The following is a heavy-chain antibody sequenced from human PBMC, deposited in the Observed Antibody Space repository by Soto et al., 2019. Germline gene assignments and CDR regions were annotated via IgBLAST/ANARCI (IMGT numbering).Heavy chain of an antibody. J-gene: IGHJ1*01. V-gene: IGHV3-21*01. CDR3: ASASSPGIAVAGTNFQH. CDR1: GFTFSSYS. Sequence: PGGSLRLSCAASGFTFSSYSMNWVRQAPGKGLEWVSSISSSSSYIYYADSVKGRFTISRDNAKNSLYLQMNSLRAEDTAVYYYASASSPGIAVAGTNFQHWGQGTLVTVSS. D-gene: IGHD6-19*01. CDR2: ISSSSSYI.